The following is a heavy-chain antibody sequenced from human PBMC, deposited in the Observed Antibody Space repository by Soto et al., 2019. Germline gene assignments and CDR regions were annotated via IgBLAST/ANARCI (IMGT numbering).Heavy chain of an antibody. D-gene: IGHD1-26*01. J-gene: IGHJ4*02. CDR2: IINTGGDT. CDR3: AKASGESYPESRVFDQ. CDR1: GLTFSRYA. V-gene: IGHV3-23*01. Sequence: EVQLLESGGGLVQPGGSLRLSCAVSGLTFSRYAMSWVRHAPGKGLEWVSAIINTGGDTLYADSVKARFTISRDNFKNTLYLQMNSLRAEDAAIYYCAKASGESYPESRVFDQWGQGTRVTVSS.